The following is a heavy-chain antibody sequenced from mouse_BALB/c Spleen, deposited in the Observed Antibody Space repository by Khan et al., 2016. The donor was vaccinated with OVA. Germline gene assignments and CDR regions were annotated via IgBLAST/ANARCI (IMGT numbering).Heavy chain of an antibody. CDR1: GFNIKDYY. CDR2: IDPENGNT. D-gene: IGHD2-3*01. V-gene: IGHV14-1*02. J-gene: IGHJ3*01. CDR3: TRDGYSPWFAY. Sequence: VQLQQSGAELVRPGALVKLSCKASGFNIKDYYIHWVKQRPEQGLEWIGWIDPENGNTIYDPKFQGKATITADTSSNTAYLQLSSLTSEDTAVYYCTRDGYSPWFAYGGQGTLATVSA.